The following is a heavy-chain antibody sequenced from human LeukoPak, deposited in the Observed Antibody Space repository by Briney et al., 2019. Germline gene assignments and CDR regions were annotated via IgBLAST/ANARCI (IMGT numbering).Heavy chain of an antibody. CDR1: GGSISSSNW. CDR3: AREERRSWYFDY. D-gene: IGHD1-1*01. CDR2: IYHSGST. Sequence: SETLSLTCAVSGGSISSSNWWSWGRQPPGKGREWIGEIYHSGSTNYNPSLKSRITISVDKSKNQFSLKLSSVTAADTAVYYCAREERRSWYFDYWGQGTLVTVSS. J-gene: IGHJ4*02. V-gene: IGHV4-4*02.